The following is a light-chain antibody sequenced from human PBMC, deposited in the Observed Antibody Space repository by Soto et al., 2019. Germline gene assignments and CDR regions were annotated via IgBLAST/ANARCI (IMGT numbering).Light chain of an antibody. CDR2: GTS. J-gene: IGKJ2*01. V-gene: IGKV3-20*01. Sequence: EIVLTQSPGTLSLSPGERATLSCRASQSVSSRYLAWYQQKPGQAPRLLIYGTSTRATGIPDRFSGGGSGTDFTLTISRLEPEDFAMYYCLLYFSPDRYTFGPGTKVQIK. CDR1: QSVSSRY. CDR3: LLYFSPDRYT.